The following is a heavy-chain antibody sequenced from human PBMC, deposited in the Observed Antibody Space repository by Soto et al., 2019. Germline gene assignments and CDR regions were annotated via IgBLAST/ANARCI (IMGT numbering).Heavy chain of an antibody. CDR3: AKDLGYCSGGSCSNWFDP. V-gene: IGHV3-23*01. J-gene: IGHJ5*02. D-gene: IGHD2-15*01. CDR2: ISGSGGST. Sequence: EVQLLESGGGLVQPGGSLRLSCAASGFTFSSYAMSWVRQAPGKGLEWVSAISGSGGSTYYADSVKGRFTISRDNSKNTLYLQMNSLRAEDTAVYYCAKDLGYCSGGSCSNWFDPWGQGTLVTVSS. CDR1: GFTFSSYA.